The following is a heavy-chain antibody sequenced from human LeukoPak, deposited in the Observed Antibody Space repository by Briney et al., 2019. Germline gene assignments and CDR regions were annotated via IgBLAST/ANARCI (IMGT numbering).Heavy chain of an antibody. CDR2: IYSGGST. CDR3: ARVPTTVTTVYFDY. J-gene: IGHJ4*02. CDR1: GFTVSSNY. D-gene: IGHD4-17*01. Sequence: GGSLRLSCAASGFTVSSNYMSWVRQAPGKGLEWVSVIYSGGSTYYADSVRGRFTISRDNSKNTLYLQMNSLRAEDTAVYYCARVPTTVTTVYFDYWGQGTLVTVSS. V-gene: IGHV3-53*01.